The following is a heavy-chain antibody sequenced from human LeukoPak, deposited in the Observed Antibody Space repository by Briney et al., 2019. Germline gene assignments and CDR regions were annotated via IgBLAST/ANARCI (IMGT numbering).Heavy chain of an antibody. Sequence: QSGGSLRLSCAASGFTLSSYAMSWVRQAPGKGLEWVSAISGSGGSTYYADSVKGRFTISRDNSKNTLYLQMNSLRAEDTAVYYCAKGATMIVVGYFDYWGQGTLVTVPS. J-gene: IGHJ4*02. D-gene: IGHD3-22*01. V-gene: IGHV3-23*01. CDR3: AKGATMIVVGYFDY. CDR2: ISGSGGST. CDR1: GFTLSSYA.